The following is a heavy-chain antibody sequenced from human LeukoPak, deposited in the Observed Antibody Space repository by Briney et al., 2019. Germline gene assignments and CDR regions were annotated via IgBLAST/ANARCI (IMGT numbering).Heavy chain of an antibody. D-gene: IGHD2-15*01. CDR2: INWNGGST. J-gene: IGHJ4*02. Sequence: GGSLRLSCAASGFTFDDYGMTWVRQTPGKGLEWVSTINWNGGSTAYADSVKGRFTISRDNAKYSLYLQMNSLRAEDAAVYYCAKEDCSGGRCYSLHYWGQGTLVTVSS. V-gene: IGHV3-20*04. CDR1: GFTFDDYG. CDR3: AKEDCSGGRCYSLHY.